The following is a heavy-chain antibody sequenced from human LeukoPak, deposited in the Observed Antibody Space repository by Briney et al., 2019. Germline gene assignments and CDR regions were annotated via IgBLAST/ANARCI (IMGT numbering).Heavy chain of an antibody. D-gene: IGHD3-22*01. Sequence: ASVKVSCKASGYTFTGYYMHWVRQAPGQGLEWMGWISTYNGNTKYAQNLQGRVTMTTDTSTSTAYMELRTLRSDDTAVCYCARGFPPRRNYDTRGYYSYHFDYWGQGTLVTVSS. CDR1: GYTFTGYY. CDR2: ISTYNGNT. CDR3: ARGFPPRRNYDTRGYYSYHFDY. J-gene: IGHJ4*02. V-gene: IGHV1-18*04.